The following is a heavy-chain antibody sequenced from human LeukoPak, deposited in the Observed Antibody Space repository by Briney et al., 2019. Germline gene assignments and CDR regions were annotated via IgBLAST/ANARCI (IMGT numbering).Heavy chain of an antibody. Sequence: SETLSLTCTVSGGSISSGSYDWSWIRQPAGKGLDWIGRVYTSGGTNYNPSLKSRVTISVDTSKNQFSLKLTSVTAADTAVYYCARGTGNAFDIWGQGTMVTVSS. J-gene: IGHJ3*02. CDR1: GGSISSGSYD. V-gene: IGHV4-61*02. CDR2: VYTSGGT. CDR3: ARGTGNAFDI. D-gene: IGHD1-14*01.